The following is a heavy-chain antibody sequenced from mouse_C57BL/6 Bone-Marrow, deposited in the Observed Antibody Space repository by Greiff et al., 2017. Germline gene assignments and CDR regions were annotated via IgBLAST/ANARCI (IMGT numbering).Heavy chain of an antibody. CDR3: ARVITTVVARGYFDY. D-gene: IGHD1-1*01. J-gene: IGHJ2*01. CDR2: ISSGGSYT. CDR1: GFTFSSYG. V-gene: IGHV5-6*01. Sequence: EVNLVESGGDLVKPGGSLKLSCAASGFTFSSYGMSWVRQTPDKRLEWVATISSGGSYTYYPDSVKGRFTISRDNAKNTLYLQMSSLKSEDTAMYYWARVITTVVARGYFDYWGQGTTLTVSS.